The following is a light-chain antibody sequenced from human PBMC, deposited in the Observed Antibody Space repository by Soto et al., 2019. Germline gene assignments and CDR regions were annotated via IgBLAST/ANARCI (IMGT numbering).Light chain of an antibody. Sequence: DIVLTQSPGSLSLSPGETATLSCGASQIVSSNYVAWYQQKPGLAPRLLIYDASMRATGIPDRFSGRGSERDFTLTISRLEPEDFAVYYCQQYGTSPAITFGQGTRLEIK. CDR3: QQYGTSPAIT. J-gene: IGKJ5*01. CDR2: DAS. CDR1: QIVSSNY. V-gene: IGKV3D-20*01.